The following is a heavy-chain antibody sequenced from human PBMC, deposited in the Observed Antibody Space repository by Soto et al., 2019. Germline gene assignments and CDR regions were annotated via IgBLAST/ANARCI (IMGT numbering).Heavy chain of an antibody. J-gene: IGHJ6*02. Sequence: ASVKVSCKASGYTFTGYYMHWVRQAPGQGLEWMGWINPNSGGTNYAQKFQGRVTMTRDTSTSTAYMELRRLRSDDTAVYYCARDAPRIAATNYGMDVWGQGTTVTVSS. CDR1: GYTFTGYY. CDR2: INPNSGGT. V-gene: IGHV1-2*02. CDR3: ARDAPRIAATNYGMDV. D-gene: IGHD6-13*01.